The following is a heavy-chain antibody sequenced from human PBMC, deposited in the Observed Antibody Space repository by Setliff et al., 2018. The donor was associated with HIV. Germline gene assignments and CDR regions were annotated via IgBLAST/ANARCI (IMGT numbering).Heavy chain of an antibody. V-gene: IGHV2-26*01. D-gene: IGHD6-13*01. J-gene: IGHJ3*02. CDR3: ANLTAAAANAFDI. CDR2: IFPNNEK. CDR1: GFTFSNYAM. Sequence: LRLSCAASGFTFSNYAMSWIRQPPGKALEWPAHIFPNNEKSYSASLKSRVTISEDTSKSQVVLTMTNMDPLDTATYYCANLTAAAANAFDIWGQGTMVTVSS.